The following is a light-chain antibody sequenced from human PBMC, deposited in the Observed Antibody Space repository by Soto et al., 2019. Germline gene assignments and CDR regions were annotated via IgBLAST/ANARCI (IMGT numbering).Light chain of an antibody. J-gene: IGKJ1*01. CDR2: GAS. CDR3: QQYRT. CDR1: QSVSSSY. Sequence: IVLTQSPGTLSLSPGERATLSCRASQSVSSSYLAWYQKKPGQAPRLLIYGASSRATGMPDRFSGSGSGTDFNLTISRLETEDFEVYYCQQYRTFGQGTKVDIK. V-gene: IGKV3-20*01.